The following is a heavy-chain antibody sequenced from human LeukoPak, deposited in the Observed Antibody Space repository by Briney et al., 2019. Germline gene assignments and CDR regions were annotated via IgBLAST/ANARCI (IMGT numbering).Heavy chain of an antibody. V-gene: IGHV1-69*13. CDR2: VIPIFGTA. Sequence: SVKVSCKASGGTCSSYAISWVRQAPGQGLEWMGGVIPIFGTANYAQKFQGRVTITADESTSTAYMELSSLRSEDTAVYYCARVPPIAAAGNYYYYMDVWGKGTTVTVSS. CDR3: ARVPPIAAAGNYYYYMDV. CDR1: GGTCSSYA. J-gene: IGHJ6*03. D-gene: IGHD6-13*01.